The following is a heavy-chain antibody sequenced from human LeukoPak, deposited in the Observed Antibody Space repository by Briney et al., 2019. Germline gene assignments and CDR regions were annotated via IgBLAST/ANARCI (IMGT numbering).Heavy chain of an antibody. CDR2: IDPSDSYS. CDR3: ARQYGSGSSISPDFDY. D-gene: IGHD6-19*01. J-gene: IGHJ4*02. V-gene: IGHV5-10-1*01. Sequence: GASLKISCKGSGYTFTNYWITWVRQMPGKGLEWMGRIDPSDSYSDYSPSFQGHVTVSVDKSISTAYLEWSSLKASDTAMYYCARQYGSGSSISPDFDYWGQGTLVTVSS. CDR1: GYTFTNYW.